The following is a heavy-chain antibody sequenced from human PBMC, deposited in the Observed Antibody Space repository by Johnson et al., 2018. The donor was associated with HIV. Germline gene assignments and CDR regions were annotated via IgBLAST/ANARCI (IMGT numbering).Heavy chain of an antibody. D-gene: IGHD6-19*01. CDR1: GFTFSNYA. CDR2: ITYDGTNK. Sequence: QVRLVESGGGLVKPGGSLRLSCAASGFTFSNYAIHWVRQAPGKGLEWVAGITYDGTNKYYADSVKGRFTLSRDNSKNTLDLQMNSLRAEDTAVYYCARAGAVGFDAFDIWGQGTMVTVSS. V-gene: IGHV3-30*03. CDR3: ARAGAVGFDAFDI. J-gene: IGHJ3*02.